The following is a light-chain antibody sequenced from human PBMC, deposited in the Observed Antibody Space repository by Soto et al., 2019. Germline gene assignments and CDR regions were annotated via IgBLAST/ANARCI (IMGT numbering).Light chain of an antibody. CDR3: QHSTTWT. Sequence: DIQITQSPSSLSASVGYIVTITCRASQGISTFLNWYQQKPGKAPKLLIYAASSLQSGVPSRFSGSGSETDFTLTISSLQPEDFATYSRQHSTTWTFGQGTKVDIK. CDR1: QGISTF. CDR2: AAS. J-gene: IGKJ1*01. V-gene: IGKV1-39*01.